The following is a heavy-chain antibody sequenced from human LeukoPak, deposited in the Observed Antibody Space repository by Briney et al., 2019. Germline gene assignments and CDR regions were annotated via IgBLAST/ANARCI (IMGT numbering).Heavy chain of an antibody. J-gene: IGHJ4*02. Sequence: SETLSLTCTVSGGSVSSGSYFWSWIRQSPEKGLEWNGYIFHSGDTNYNPSLKSRVTISVDTSNNSFSLKLSSVTAADTAVYYCAKDGGLGTGWSTIDYWGQGTRVTVSS. D-gene: IGHD6-19*01. CDR1: GGSVSSGSYF. CDR3: AKDGGLGTGWSTIDY. V-gene: IGHV4-61*01. CDR2: IFHSGDT.